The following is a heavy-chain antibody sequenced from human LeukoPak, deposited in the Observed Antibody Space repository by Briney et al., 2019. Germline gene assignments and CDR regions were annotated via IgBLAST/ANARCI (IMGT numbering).Heavy chain of an antibody. J-gene: IGHJ4*02. CDR3: ARGIRPPITAAVTGFYFDY. Sequence: SETLSLTCAVYGRSLSGYYWIWIRQPPGKGLEWIGEINHSGSTNYNSSLKSRVAISVDTSKNQFSLKLSSVTAADAAVYYCARGIRPPITAAVTGFYFDYWGQGTLVTVSS. CDR1: GRSLSGYY. D-gene: IGHD6-13*01. V-gene: IGHV4-34*01. CDR2: INHSGST.